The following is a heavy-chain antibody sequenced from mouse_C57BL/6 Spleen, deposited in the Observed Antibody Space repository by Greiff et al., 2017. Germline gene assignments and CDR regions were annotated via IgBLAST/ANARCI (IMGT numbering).Heavy chain of an antibody. D-gene: IGHD2-1*01. Sequence: EVKLQESGPGLVKPSQSLSLTCSVTGYSITSGYYWNWIRQFPGNKLEWMGYISYDGSNNYNPSLKNRISITRDTSKNQFFLKLNSVTTEDTATYYCARETYGNYYWYFDVWGTGTTVTVSS. V-gene: IGHV3-6*01. CDR2: ISYDGSN. CDR3: ARETYGNYYWYFDV. CDR1: GYSITSGYY. J-gene: IGHJ1*03.